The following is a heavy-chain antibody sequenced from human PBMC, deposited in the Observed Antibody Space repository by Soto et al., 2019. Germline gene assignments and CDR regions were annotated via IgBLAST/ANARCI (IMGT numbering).Heavy chain of an antibody. D-gene: IGHD3-3*01. CDR1: GFTFSSYA. Sequence: PGGSLRLSCAASGFTFSSYAMSWVRQAPGKGLEWVSAISGSGGSTYYADSVKGRFTISRDNSKNTLYLQMNSLRAEDTAVYYCAKAPPPYDFWSGYSYYYYYGMDVWGQGTTVTVSS. V-gene: IGHV3-23*01. J-gene: IGHJ6*02. CDR2: ISGSGGST. CDR3: AKAPPPYDFWSGYSYYYYYGMDV.